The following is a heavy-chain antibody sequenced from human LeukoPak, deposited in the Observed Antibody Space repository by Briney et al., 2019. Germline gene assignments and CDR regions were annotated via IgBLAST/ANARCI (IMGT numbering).Heavy chain of an antibody. D-gene: IGHD3-9*01. CDR1: GFTFSSYA. Sequence: PGGSPRLCCAASGFTFSSYAMSWVRQAPGKGLEWVSAISGSGGSTYYADSVKGRFTISRDNSKNTLYLQMNSLRAEDTAVYYCASVNYDILWKDYSRKGTLVTASS. J-gene: IGHJ4*02. CDR3: ASVNYDILWKDY. V-gene: IGHV3-23*01. CDR2: ISGSGGST.